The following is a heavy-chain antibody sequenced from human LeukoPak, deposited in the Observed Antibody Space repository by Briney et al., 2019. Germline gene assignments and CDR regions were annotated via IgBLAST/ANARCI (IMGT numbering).Heavy chain of an antibody. CDR2: MNPNSGNT. D-gene: IGHD2-8*02. CDR3: ASRGTDYYYYGMDV. CDR1: GYTFTSYD. J-gene: IGHJ6*02. Sequence: ASVKVSCKASGYTFTSYDINWVRQATGQGLEWMGWMNPNSGNTGYAQKFQGRVTMARNTSISTAYMELSSLRSEDTAAYYCASRGTDYYYYGMDVWGQGTTVTVSS. V-gene: IGHV1-8*01.